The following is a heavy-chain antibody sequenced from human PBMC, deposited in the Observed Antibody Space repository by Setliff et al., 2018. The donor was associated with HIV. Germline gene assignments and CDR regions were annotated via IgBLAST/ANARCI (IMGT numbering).Heavy chain of an antibody. CDR1: GGSYSSTFHY. Sequence: NPSETLSLTCTASGGSYSSTFHYWVWIRQPPGKGLEWVGSIYHDGNTYYNPSLESRVTISADTSETHFSLRLTSATAADTAVYYCARQQHSSDLKIWNYWGQGTLVTVSS. CDR2: IYHDGNT. V-gene: IGHV4-39*01. D-gene: IGHD6-19*01. J-gene: IGHJ4*02. CDR3: ARQQHSSDLKIWNY.